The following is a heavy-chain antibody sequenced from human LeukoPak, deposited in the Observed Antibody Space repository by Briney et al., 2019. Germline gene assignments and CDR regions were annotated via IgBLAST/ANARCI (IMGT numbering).Heavy chain of an antibody. CDR3: ARGGYSYGSYYYYYMDV. CDR1: GVSISSHY. CDR2: IYYSGST. J-gene: IGHJ6*03. V-gene: IGHV4-59*11. D-gene: IGHD5-18*01. Sequence: SETLSLTCTVSGVSISSHYWSWIRQPPGKGLEWLGYIYYSGSTNYNTSLKSRVTISVDTSKHQFSLKLSSVTAADTAVYYCARGGYSYGSYYYYYMDVWGKGTTVTVSS.